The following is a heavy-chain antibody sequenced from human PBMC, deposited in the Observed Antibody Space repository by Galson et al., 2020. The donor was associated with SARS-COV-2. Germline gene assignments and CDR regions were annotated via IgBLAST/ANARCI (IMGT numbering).Heavy chain of an antibody. D-gene: IGHD3-22*01. CDR2: ISYSGST. V-gene: IGHV4-59*13. J-gene: IGHJ5*02. Sequence: SETLSLTCPVSGGSISSYYWSWIRQPPGKGLEWIGSISYSGSTNYNPSLKSRVTISVDTSKNQFSLKLSSVTAADTAVYYGARDLIRYYYDSSGYGGWFDPWGQGTLVTVSS. CDR1: GGSISSYY. CDR3: ARDLIRYYYDSSGYGGWFDP.